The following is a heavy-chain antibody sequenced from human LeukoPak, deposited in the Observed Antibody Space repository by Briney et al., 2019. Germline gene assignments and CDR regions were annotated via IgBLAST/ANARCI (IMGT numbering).Heavy chain of an antibody. V-gene: IGHV4-38-2*02. CDR2: IYHSGST. CDR1: GYSISSGYY. CDR3: ARDYGPYCGGDCYSYFDY. D-gene: IGHD2-21*02. J-gene: IGHJ4*02. Sequence: SETLSLTCTVPGYSISSGYYWGWIRQPPGKGLEWIGSIYHSGSTYYNPSLKSRVTISVDTSKNQFSLKLSSVTAADTAVYYCARDYGPYCGGDCYSYFDYWGQGTLVTVSS.